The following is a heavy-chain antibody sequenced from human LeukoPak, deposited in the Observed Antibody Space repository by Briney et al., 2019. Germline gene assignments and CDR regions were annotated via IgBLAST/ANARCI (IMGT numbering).Heavy chain of an antibody. D-gene: IGHD6-13*01. CDR2: IIPILGIA. Sequence: ASVEVSCKASGGTFTSYTISWVRQAPGQGLEWMGWIIPILGIANYAQKFQGRVTITADKSTSTAYMELSSLRSEDTAVYYCASALVSISSSPLRDVWGQGTTVTVSS. CDR3: ASALVSISSSPLRDV. V-gene: IGHV1-69*02. CDR1: GGTFTSYT. J-gene: IGHJ6*02.